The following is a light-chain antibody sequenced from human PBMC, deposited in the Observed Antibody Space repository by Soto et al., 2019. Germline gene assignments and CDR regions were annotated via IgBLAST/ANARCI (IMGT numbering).Light chain of an antibody. V-gene: IGLV2-14*03. J-gene: IGLJ2*01. CDR1: RSDVGGYNY. CDR3: SSYTSSSTVV. Sequence: QSALTQPACVSGSRGQSIAISCTGTRSDVGGYNYVSWYQQHPGKAPKLIIYDVSNRPSGVSNRLSGSKSGNTASLTISGLQAEDEADYYCSSYTSSSTVVFGGGTKLPVL. CDR2: DVS.